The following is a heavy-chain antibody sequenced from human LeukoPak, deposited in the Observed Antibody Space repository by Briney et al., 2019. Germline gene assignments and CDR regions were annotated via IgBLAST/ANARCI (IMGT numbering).Heavy chain of an antibody. CDR1: GYTFISYD. Sequence: ASVKVSCKASGYTFISYDIIWVRQATGQGLEWMGWMNPYSGYTGYAQKFQGRVTMTRNTSISTAYMDLSSLTSEDTAVYFCALGPATYSYSHMDVWGQGTTVTVSS. CDR3: ALGPATYSYSHMDV. J-gene: IGHJ6*02. CDR2: MNPYSGYT. V-gene: IGHV1-8*02.